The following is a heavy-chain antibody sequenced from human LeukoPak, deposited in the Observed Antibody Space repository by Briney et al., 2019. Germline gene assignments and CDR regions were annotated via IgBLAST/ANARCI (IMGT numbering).Heavy chain of an antibody. CDR1: GFTFSSYA. CDR3: GRRREYQLLFYYNYYMDV. Sequence: RSLRLSCAASGFTFSSYAMHWARQAPGKGLEWVAVISYDGSNKYYADSVKGRFTISRDNSKNTLYLQMNSLRAEDTAVYYCGRRREYQLLFYYNYYMDVWGKGTTVTVSS. J-gene: IGHJ6*03. CDR2: ISYDGSNK. V-gene: IGHV3-30-3*01. D-gene: IGHD2-2*01.